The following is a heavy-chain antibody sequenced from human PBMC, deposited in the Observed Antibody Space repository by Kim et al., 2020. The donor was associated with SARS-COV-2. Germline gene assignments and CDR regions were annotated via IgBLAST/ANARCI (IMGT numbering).Heavy chain of an antibody. D-gene: IGHD3-16*01. V-gene: IGHV1-46*01. Sequence: ASVKVSCKASGCTFTSYYMHWVRQAPGQGLEWMGIINPSGGSTSYAQKFQGRVTMTRDTSTSTVYMELSSLRSEDTAVYYCARGTRVGEATIYSMYFDYWGQGTLVTVSS. CDR2: INPSGGST. CDR3: ARGTRVGEATIYSMYFDY. CDR1: GCTFTSYY. J-gene: IGHJ4*02.